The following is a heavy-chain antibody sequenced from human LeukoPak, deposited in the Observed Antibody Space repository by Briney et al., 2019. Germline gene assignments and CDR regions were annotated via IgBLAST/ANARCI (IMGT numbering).Heavy chain of an antibody. CDR3: AREGNWNPSGYYYYMDV. CDR1: GGSISSGSYY. CDR2: IYTSGST. D-gene: IGHD1-20*01. J-gene: IGHJ6*03. V-gene: IGHV4-61*02. Sequence: PSETLSLTCTVSGGSISSGSYYWSWIRQPAGKGLEWIGRIYTSGSTNYNPSLKSRVTISVDTSKNQFSLKLSSVTAADTAVYYCAREGNWNPSGYYYYMDVWGKGTTVTVSS.